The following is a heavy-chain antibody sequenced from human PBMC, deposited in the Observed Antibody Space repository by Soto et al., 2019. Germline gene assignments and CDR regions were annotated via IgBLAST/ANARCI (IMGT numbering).Heavy chain of an antibody. CDR3: ARGNPMVANWFDP. CDR1: GFTVSTNY. V-gene: IGHV3-53*04. D-gene: IGHD2-15*01. J-gene: IGHJ5*02. CDR2: MYGGGST. Sequence: EVQLVESGGVLVQPGGSLRLSCAASGFTVSTNYMSGSPQAPGQGLEWVPVMYGGGSTYSADSVKGRFTISRQNSQNPLYLQMNSLRAEDTAVYYCARGNPMVANWFDPWCQGTLVTVSS.